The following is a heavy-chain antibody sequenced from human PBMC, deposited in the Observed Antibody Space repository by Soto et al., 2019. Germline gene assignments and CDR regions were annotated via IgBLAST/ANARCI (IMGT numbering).Heavy chain of an antibody. CDR1: GFAFSSYA. D-gene: IGHD6-25*01. Sequence: EVHLLESGGGLAQRGGSLRLSCAASGFAFSSYAMNWVRQAPGKGLEWVSTIRSSGEITFYADAVKGRFTISRDNSKNTLFLQMNSLRADDPAVYFCAKDKISRSVAAASRNGFDPWGQGTLVTVSS. CDR3: AKDKISRSVAAASRNGFDP. CDR2: IRSSGEIT. V-gene: IGHV3-23*01. J-gene: IGHJ5*02.